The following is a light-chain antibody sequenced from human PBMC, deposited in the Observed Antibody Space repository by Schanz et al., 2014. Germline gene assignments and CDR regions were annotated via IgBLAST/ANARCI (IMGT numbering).Light chain of an antibody. CDR1: QSISSY. CDR3: KLLSNWPLT. Sequence: DIQMTQSPPSLSASVGDRVTITCRASQSISSYLNWYQQKPGKAPKLLIYAASSLQGGVPSRFSGRVSGPHFTLIISSLESEEVAVYYCKLLSNWPLTFGGGTKVASK. J-gene: IGKJ4*02. CDR2: AAS. V-gene: IGKV1-39*02.